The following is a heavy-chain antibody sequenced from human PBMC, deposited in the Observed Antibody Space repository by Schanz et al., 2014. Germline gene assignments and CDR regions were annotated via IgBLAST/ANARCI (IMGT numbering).Heavy chain of an antibody. J-gene: IGHJ4*02. CDR3: ARAHGNNWYGKGLDY. D-gene: IGHD1-1*01. CDR1: GFTFSSYA. V-gene: IGHV3-23*01. CDR2: ISGSGGTT. Sequence: EVQLLESGGGLVQPGGSLRLSCAASGFTFSSYAMSWVRQAPGRGLEWVSGISGSGGTTHYADSVEGRFTISRVNSKNTLYLRMKGLRADDTAVYFCARAHGNNWYGKGLDYWGQGTQVTVSS.